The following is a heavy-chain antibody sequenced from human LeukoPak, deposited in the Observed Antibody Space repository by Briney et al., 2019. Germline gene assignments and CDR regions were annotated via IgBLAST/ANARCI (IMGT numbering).Heavy chain of an antibody. CDR1: GGSISGYY. D-gene: IGHD3-22*01. Sequence: PSETLSLTCTVSGGSISGYYWSWIRQPPGKGLEWIGYIYYSGSTNYNPSLKSRVTISVDTSKNQFSLKLSSVTAADTAVYYCARRPSSGVFDYWGQGTLVTVSS. V-gene: IGHV4-59*08. CDR2: IYYSGST. J-gene: IGHJ4*02. CDR3: ARRPSSGVFDY.